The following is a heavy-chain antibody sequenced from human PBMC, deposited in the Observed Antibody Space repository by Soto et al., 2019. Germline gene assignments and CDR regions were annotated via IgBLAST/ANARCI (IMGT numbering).Heavy chain of an antibody. Sequence: GGSLRLSCAASGFTFSSYEMNWVRQAPGKGLEWVSYISSSGSTIYYADSVKGRFTISRDNAKNSLYLQMNSLRAEDTAVYYCARVGYYYDSSGYFPGMDVWGQGTTVTVSS. J-gene: IGHJ6*02. CDR1: GFTFSSYE. D-gene: IGHD3-22*01. CDR3: ARVGYYYDSSGYFPGMDV. V-gene: IGHV3-48*03. CDR2: ISSSGSTI.